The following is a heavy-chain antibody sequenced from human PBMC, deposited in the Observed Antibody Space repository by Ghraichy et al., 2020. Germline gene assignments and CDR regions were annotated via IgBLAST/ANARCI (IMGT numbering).Heavy chain of an antibody. V-gene: IGHV3-33*08. CDR1: GFTFSSYG. D-gene: IGHD6-6*01. J-gene: IGHJ4*02. Sequence: GGSLRLSCAASGFTFSSYGMHWVRQAPGKGLEWVAVIWYDGSNKYYADSVKGRFTISRDNSKNTLYLQMNSLRAEDTAVYYCARDETVDYSSSFPFDYWGQGTLVTVSS. CDR2: IWYDGSNK. CDR3: ARDETVDYSSSFPFDY.